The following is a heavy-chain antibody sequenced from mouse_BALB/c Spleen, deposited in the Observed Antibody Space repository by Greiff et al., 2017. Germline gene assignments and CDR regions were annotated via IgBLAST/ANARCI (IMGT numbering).Heavy chain of an antibody. V-gene: IGHV3-2*02. CDR2: ISYSGST. Sequence: EVKLMESGPGLVKPSQSLSLTCTVTGYSITSDYAWNWIRQFPGNKLEWMGYISYSGSTSYNPSLKSRISITRDTSKNQFFLQLNSVTTEDTATYYCARDGNYVAYAMDYWGQGTSVTVSS. D-gene: IGHD2-1*01. J-gene: IGHJ4*01. CDR3: ARDGNYVAYAMDY. CDR1: GYSITSDYA.